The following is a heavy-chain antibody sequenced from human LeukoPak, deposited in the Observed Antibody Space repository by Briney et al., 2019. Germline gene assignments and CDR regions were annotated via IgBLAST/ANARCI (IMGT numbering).Heavy chain of an antibody. CDR2: ISFDGSKK. J-gene: IGHJ4*02. CDR1: GFTFSNYG. V-gene: IGHV3-30*18. CDR3: TKEGGPMSATTERYSFDH. Sequence: GGSLRLSCAASGFTFSNYGFHWVRQAPGKGLEWVALISFDGSKKYFADSVKGRFTLSRDNSKNTLYLQMNSLRGEDTAVYYCTKEGGPMSATTERYSFDHWGRGTLVTVSS. D-gene: IGHD4-17*01.